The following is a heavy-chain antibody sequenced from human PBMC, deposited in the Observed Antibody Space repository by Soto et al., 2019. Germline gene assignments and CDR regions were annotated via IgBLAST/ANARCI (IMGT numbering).Heavy chain of an antibody. D-gene: IGHD3-10*01. CDR3: AKEDYYGSGSYYPSTPLDY. Sequence: GGSLRLSCAASGFTFSSYGMHWVRQAPGKGLEWVAVISYDGSNKYYADSAKGRFTISRDNSKNTLYLQMNSLRAEDTAVYYCAKEDYYGSGSYYPSTPLDYWGQGTLVTVSS. V-gene: IGHV3-30*18. CDR2: ISYDGSNK. J-gene: IGHJ4*02. CDR1: GFTFSSYG.